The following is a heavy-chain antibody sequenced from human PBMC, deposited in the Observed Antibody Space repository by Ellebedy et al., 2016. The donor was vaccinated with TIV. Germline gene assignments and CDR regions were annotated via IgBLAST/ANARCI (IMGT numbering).Heavy chain of an antibody. J-gene: IGHJ3*01. D-gene: IGHD3-3*01. CDR2: LSYSGKS. Sequence: MPSETLSLTCTVSGGSISSYYWSWIRQAPGGRLEWIGYLSYSGKSDYNPSLKSRVTFSLDSSKNQFSLNLTSVTGADTAVYYCARHAAFTIFGVLTLSSGDGAFDVWGQGTLVTVSS. CDR3: ARHAAFTIFGVLTLSSGDGAFDV. CDR1: GGSISSYY. V-gene: IGHV4-59*08.